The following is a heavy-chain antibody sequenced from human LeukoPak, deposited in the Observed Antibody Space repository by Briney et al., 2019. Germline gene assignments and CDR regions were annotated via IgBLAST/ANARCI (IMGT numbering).Heavy chain of an antibody. V-gene: IGHV1-69*05. J-gene: IGHJ5*02. Sequence: SVKVSCKASGGTFSSYAISWVRQAPGQGLEWMGGIIPIFGTANYAQKFQGRVTITTDESTSTAYMELSSLRSEDTAVYYCARALGYCSGGSCYSSWPDPWGQGTLVTVSS. CDR2: IIPIFGTA. D-gene: IGHD2-15*01. CDR1: GGTFSSYA. CDR3: ARALGYCSGGSCYSSWPDP.